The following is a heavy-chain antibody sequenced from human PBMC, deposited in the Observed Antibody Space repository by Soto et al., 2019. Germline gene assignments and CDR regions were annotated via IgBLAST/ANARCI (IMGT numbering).Heavy chain of an antibody. Sequence: PSETLSLTCTFSGGSISARSHSWVGIRQPPGKGLEWIGSVYYSGNTYRNPALKSRVTMSVDTSKNQFSLKLRSVTAADTAIYHCTRLNYYASGIGLYGMDVWGQGTTVTVSS. CDR2: VYYSGNT. D-gene: IGHD3-10*01. CDR3: TRLNYYASGIGLYGMDV. V-gene: IGHV4-39*01. CDR1: GGSISARSHS. J-gene: IGHJ6*01.